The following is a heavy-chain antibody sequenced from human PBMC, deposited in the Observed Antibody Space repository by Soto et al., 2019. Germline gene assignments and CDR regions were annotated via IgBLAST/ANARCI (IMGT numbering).Heavy chain of an antibody. J-gene: IGHJ1*01. V-gene: IGHV1-69*06. D-gene: IGHD5-12*01. CDR3: ARVGRERWLQIGYFQH. CDR2: IIPIFGTA. Sequence: QVQLVQSGAEVKKPGSSVKVSCKASGGTFSSYAISWVRQAPGQGLEWMGGIIPIFGTANYAQKFQGRVTITADKSTSTGYMELSSLRSEDTAVYYCARVGRERWLQIGYFQHWGQGTLVTVSS. CDR1: GGTFSSYA.